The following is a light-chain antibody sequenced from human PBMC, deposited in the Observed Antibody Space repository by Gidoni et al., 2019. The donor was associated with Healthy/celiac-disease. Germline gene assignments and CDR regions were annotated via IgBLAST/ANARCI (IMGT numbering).Light chain of an antibody. V-gene: IGKV3-15*01. Sequence: EMVMTQSPATLSVSPGERATLSCRASQSVSSNLAWYQQKPGQSPRLLIYGASTRATGIPSRCSGSGSGTEFTLTISSLQSEDFAVYYCQQYNNWPRTFGGGTKVEIK. CDR2: GAS. CDR3: QQYNNWPRT. CDR1: QSVSSN. J-gene: IGKJ4*01.